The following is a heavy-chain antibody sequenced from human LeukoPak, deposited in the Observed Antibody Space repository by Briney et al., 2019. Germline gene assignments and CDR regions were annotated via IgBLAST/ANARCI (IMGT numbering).Heavy chain of an antibody. Sequence: QSGGSLRLSCAASGFTFSSYGMHWVRQAPGKGLEWVAVIWYDGSNKYYADSVKGRFTISRDNSKNTLYLQMNSLRAEDTAVYYCARDRITIFGVVIHSMDVWGQGTTVTVSS. V-gene: IGHV3-33*01. CDR3: ARDRITIFGVVIHSMDV. CDR1: GFTFSSYG. D-gene: IGHD3-3*01. CDR2: IWYDGSNK. J-gene: IGHJ6*02.